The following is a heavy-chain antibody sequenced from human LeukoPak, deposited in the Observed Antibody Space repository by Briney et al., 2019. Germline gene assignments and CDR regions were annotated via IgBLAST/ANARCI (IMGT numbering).Heavy chain of an antibody. V-gene: IGHV3-30-3*01. Sequence: GGSLRLSCAASGFTFSSYAMHWVRQAPGKGLEWVAVISYDGSNKYYADSVKGRFTISRDNSENTLYLQMNSLRAEDTAVYYCARDGVVEPGDAFDIWGQGTMVTVSS. CDR3: ARDGVVEPGDAFDI. CDR1: GFTFSSYA. CDR2: ISYDGSNK. J-gene: IGHJ3*02. D-gene: IGHD2-2*01.